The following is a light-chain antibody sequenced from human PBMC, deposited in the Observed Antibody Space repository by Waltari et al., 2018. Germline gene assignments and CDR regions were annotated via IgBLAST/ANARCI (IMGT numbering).Light chain of an antibody. CDR2: GKN. CDR3: NFWDNSAHHLV. V-gene: IGLV3-19*01. J-gene: IGLJ2*01. CDR1: SLRSFY. Sequence: SSELTQDPAVSVALRQTVRITCQGDSLRSFYASWYQQKQGQAPVLVLYGKNNRPSGIPDRFSGSTSWNMATLTITGAQAEDEADYYGNFWDNSAHHLVFGGGTKLTVL.